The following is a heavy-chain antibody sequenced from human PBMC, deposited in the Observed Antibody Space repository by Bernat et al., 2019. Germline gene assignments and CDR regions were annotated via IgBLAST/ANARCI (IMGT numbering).Heavy chain of an antibody. CDR2: ISTSSSHT. CDR1: GFTFSDYF. CDR3: ASHRLGAVSGHNY. V-gene: IGHV3-11*06. Sequence: QVQLVESGGGLVKSGGSLRLSCVASGFTFSDYFMSWIRQAPGKGLEWVSYISTSSSHTNYADSVKGRFTISRDNARNSLYLQMNSLRVEDTAVYYCASHRLGAVSGHNYWGQGTLVTVSS. D-gene: IGHD6-19*01. J-gene: IGHJ4*02.